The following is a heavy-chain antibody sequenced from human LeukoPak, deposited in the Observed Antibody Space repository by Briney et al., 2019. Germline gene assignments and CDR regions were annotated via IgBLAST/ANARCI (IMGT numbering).Heavy chain of an antibody. CDR3: VRRPYSSTWSNWFDP. CDR2: IYPGDSET. CDR1: GYIFTNHW. V-gene: IGHV5-51*01. Sequence: GEPLRISCKGSGYIFTNHWIGWVRHVPGKGLEWMGIIYPGDSETKYSPSFQGQVTISADKSINTAYLQWSRLKASDSGMYYCVRRPYSSTWSNWFDPWGQGTLVTVSS. D-gene: IGHD2-2*01. J-gene: IGHJ5*02.